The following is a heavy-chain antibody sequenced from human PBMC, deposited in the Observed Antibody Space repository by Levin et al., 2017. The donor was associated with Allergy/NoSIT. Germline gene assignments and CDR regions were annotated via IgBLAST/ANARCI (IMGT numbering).Heavy chain of an antibody. J-gene: IGHJ2*01. Sequence: GGSLRLSCAASGFSFSSYAMSWVRQAPGKGLEWVSLISVRITYYVDSVKGRFTISRDNSKNTLYLQMNSLSAEDTAVYYCAREGFCSGGTCSDWYFDLWGRGTLVTVSS. V-gene: IGHV3-23*01. CDR2: ISVRIT. CDR3: AREGFCSGGTCSDWYFDL. CDR1: GFSFSSYA. D-gene: IGHD2-15*01.